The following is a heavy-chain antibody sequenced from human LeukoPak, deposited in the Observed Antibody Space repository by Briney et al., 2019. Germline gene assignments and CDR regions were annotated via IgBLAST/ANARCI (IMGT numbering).Heavy chain of an antibody. V-gene: IGHV3-15*01. Sequence: GGSLRLSCAASGFTVSSNYMSWVRQAPGKGLEWVGRIKSKTDGGTTDYAAPVKGRFTISRDDSKNTLYLQMNSLKTEDTAVYYCTTDQGGTIFGVVINYWGQGTLVTVSS. CDR2: IKSKTDGGTT. D-gene: IGHD3-3*01. CDR1: GFTVSSNY. J-gene: IGHJ4*02. CDR3: TTDQGGTIFGVVINY.